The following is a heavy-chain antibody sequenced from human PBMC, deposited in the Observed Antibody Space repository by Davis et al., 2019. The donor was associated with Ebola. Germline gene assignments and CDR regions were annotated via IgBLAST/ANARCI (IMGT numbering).Heavy chain of an antibody. V-gene: IGHV3-66*01. J-gene: IGHJ2*01. CDR3: ARGSATGDRYFDL. Sequence: GESLKISCAASGFTVSSHLMSWVRQAPEKGLQWVSVIYSGGGTNYPDSVKGRFTISRDYSRNTVFLEMHSVREEDTAVYYCARGSATGDRYFDLWGRGALVTVSS. D-gene: IGHD7-27*01. CDR1: GFTVSSHL. CDR2: IYSGGGT.